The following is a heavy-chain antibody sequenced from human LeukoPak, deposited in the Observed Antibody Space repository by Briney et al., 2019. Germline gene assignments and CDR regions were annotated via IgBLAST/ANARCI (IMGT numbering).Heavy chain of an antibody. CDR3: AKVEATASFPFDY. CDR2: ISYDGNKK. J-gene: IGHJ4*02. V-gene: IGHV3-30*18. CDR1: GFTFSSYG. D-gene: IGHD5-12*01. Sequence: GGSLRLSCAASGFTFSSYGMHWVRQAPGKGLEWVAGISYDGNKKYFPDSVKGRFTISIDKSKNTLYLQTNSLRAEDTAVYYCAKVEATASFPFDYSGQGTLVTASS.